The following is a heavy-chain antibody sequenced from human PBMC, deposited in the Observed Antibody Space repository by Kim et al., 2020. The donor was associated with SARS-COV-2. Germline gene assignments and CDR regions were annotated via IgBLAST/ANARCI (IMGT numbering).Heavy chain of an antibody. J-gene: IGHJ4*02. CDR3: ARDSLPVYDFWSGYYVARSASFDY. D-gene: IGHD3-3*01. Sequence: GGSLRLSCAASGFTFSSYAMHWVRQAPGKGLEWVAVISYDGSNKYYADSVKGRFTISRDNSKNTLYLQMNSLRAEDTAVYYCARDSLPVYDFWSGYYVARSASFDYWGQGTLVTVSS. CDR1: GFTFSSYA. V-gene: IGHV3-30*04. CDR2: ISYDGSNK.